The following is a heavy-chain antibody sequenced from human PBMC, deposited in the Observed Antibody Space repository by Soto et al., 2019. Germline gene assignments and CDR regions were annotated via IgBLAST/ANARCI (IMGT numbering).Heavy chain of an antibody. J-gene: IGHJ6*02. CDR3: TSTNPPQQLGKCYSCCGMDV. CDR1: AYSSTSYL. D-gene: IGHD6-13*01. V-gene: IGHV5-51*01. CDR2: IYPGDSDT. Sequence: GESLTISSERSAYSSTSYLIGWAREMPGKGLEWMGIIYPGDSDTRYSPSFQGQVTLSAANSISTAYLQWGSLKASETASYYCTSTNPPQQLGKCYSCCGMDVLGQVTTVVVAS.